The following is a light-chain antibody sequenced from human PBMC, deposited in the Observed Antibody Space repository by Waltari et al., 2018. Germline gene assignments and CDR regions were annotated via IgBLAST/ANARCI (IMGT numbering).Light chain of an antibody. CDR1: NIGSES. CDR2: DDS. Sequence: SYVLTQPPSVSVAPGQTARITCGGHNIGSESVHWYQQKPGQAPVLVVYDDSDRPSGIPEGFSGSNSGNTATLTISRVEAGDEADYYCQVWDGSSDHYVFGTGTTVTVL. J-gene: IGLJ1*01. V-gene: IGLV3-21*02. CDR3: QVWDGSSDHYV.